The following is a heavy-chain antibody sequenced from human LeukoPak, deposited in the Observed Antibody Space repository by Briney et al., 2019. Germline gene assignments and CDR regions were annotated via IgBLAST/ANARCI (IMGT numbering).Heavy chain of an antibody. J-gene: IGHJ5*02. V-gene: IGHV4-59*08. CDR2: IYYSGST. D-gene: IGHD2-15*01. Sequence: PSETLSLTCTVSGGSISSYFWSWIRQPPGKGPEWIGYIYYSGSTNYNPSLKSRVTISVDTSKNQFSLKLTSVTAADTAVYYCARQCQYCSGGSCCESWGQGTLVTVSS. CDR3: ARQCQYCSGGSCCES. CDR1: GGSISSYF.